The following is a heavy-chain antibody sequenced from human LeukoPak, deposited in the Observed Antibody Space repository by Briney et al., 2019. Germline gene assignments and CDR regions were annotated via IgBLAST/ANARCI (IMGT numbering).Heavy chain of an antibody. CDR2: ITGSGGST. Sequence: PGGSLRLSCAASGFTFSSYAMGWVRQAPGKGLEWVSTITGSGGSTYYAVSVKGRFTISRDNSKNTLYLQMNSLRAEDTAVYYCATCSGGSCYSWPYWGQGTLVTVSS. J-gene: IGHJ4*02. CDR3: ATCSGGSCYSWPY. V-gene: IGHV3-23*01. D-gene: IGHD2-15*01. CDR1: GFTFSSYA.